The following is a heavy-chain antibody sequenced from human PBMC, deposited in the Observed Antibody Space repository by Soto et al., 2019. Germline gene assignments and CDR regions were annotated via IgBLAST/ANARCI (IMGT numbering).Heavy chain of an antibody. CDR2: IYYRGST. V-gene: IGHV4-59*11. CDR1: GGSISSHY. CDR3: ARNGREASGMDV. J-gene: IGHJ6*02. D-gene: IGHD1-26*01. Sequence: SETLSLTCTVSGGSISSHYWSWVRQAPGKGLEWIGHIYYRGSTSYNPSLRSRSTISVDTSNNQFSLKLNSVTTADTAVYYCARNGREASGMDVWGQGAKVTVSS.